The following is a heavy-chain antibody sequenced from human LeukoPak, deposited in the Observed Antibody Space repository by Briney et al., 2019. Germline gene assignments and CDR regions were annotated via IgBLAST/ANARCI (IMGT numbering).Heavy chain of an antibody. J-gene: IGHJ4*02. V-gene: IGHV1-8*03. D-gene: IGHD4-23*01. Sequence: ASVKVSCKASGYTFTSYDINWVRQATGQGLEWMGWMNPNSGNTGYAQKFQGRVTITRNISIGTAYMELSSLRSEDTAVYYCARVPPGGNPDFWGQGTLVTVSS. CDR3: ARVPPGGNPDF. CDR2: MNPNSGNT. CDR1: GYTFTSYD.